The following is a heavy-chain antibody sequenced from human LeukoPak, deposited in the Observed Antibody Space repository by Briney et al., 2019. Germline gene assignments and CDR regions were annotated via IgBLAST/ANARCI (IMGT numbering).Heavy chain of an antibody. CDR3: ARDGYSYGPFDY. CDR2: IYYSGST. CDR1: GGSISSSSYY. Sequence: PSETLSLTCTVSGGSISSSSYYWGWIRQPPGKGLEWIGSIYYSGSTYYNPSLKSRVAISVDTSKNQFSLKLSSVTAADMAVYYCARDGYSYGPFDYWGQGTLVTVSS. J-gene: IGHJ4*02. D-gene: IGHD5-18*01. V-gene: IGHV4-39*07.